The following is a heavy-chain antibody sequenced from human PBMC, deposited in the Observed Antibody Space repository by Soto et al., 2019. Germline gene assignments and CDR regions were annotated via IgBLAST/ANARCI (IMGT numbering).Heavy chain of an antibody. CDR1: GVSISRSNL. CDR2: LYPSGGT. J-gene: IGHJ5*02. Sequence: SETLSLTCSVSGVSISRSNLWTWVSQAPRKGLERNGELYPSGGTTYNPSLQNRVTISVDYSKNHLSLTLTSVTSSDTSVYYCARCLHCSYCGRFDPWGQGALVTVSS. CDR3: ARCLHCSYCGRFDP. D-gene: IGHD2-21*01. V-gene: IGHV4-4*02.